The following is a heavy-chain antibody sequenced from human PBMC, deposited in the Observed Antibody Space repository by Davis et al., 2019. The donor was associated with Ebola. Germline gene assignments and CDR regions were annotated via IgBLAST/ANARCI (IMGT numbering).Heavy chain of an antibody. Sequence: MPSETLSLTCGVSGGSISSNNWWSWVRQPPGKGLEWIGEIYHSGTTNYNPSLKSRVTIPVDKSKNQFSLKLSSVTAADTAVYYCARAMVTMVSFAFDIWGQGTVVTVSS. V-gene: IGHV4-4*02. J-gene: IGHJ3*02. CDR1: GGSISSNNW. CDR3: ARAMVTMVSFAFDI. CDR2: IYHSGTT. D-gene: IGHD3-10*01.